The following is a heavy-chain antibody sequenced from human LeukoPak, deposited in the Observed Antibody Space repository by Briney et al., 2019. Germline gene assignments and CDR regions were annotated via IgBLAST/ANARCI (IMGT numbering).Heavy chain of an antibody. D-gene: IGHD3-9*01. V-gene: IGHV3-49*03. Sequence: GGSLRLSCTASGLTFGDYAMSWFRQAPGKGLAWEGFIRSKAYGGTTEYAASVKGRFTISRDDSKSIAYLQMNSLKTEDTAVYYCTREMYYDILTGYSLTFDYWGQGTLVTVSS. CDR1: GLTFGDYA. CDR2: IRSKAYGGTT. CDR3: TREMYYDILTGYSLTFDY. J-gene: IGHJ4*02.